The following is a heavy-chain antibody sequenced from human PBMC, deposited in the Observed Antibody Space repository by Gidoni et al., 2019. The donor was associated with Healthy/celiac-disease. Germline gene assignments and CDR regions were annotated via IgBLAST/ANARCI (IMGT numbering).Heavy chain of an antibody. CDR3: ASGVAAAGTAHAFDI. CDR1: GFTFSSYG. J-gene: IGHJ3*02. Sequence: QVQLVESGGGVVQPGRSLRLSCAASGFTFSSYGMHWVRQAPGKGLEWVAVIWYDGSNKYYADSVKGRFTISRDNSKNTLYLQMNSLRAEDTAVYYCASGVAAAGTAHAFDIWGQGTMVTVSS. D-gene: IGHD6-13*01. CDR2: IWYDGSNK. V-gene: IGHV3-33*01.